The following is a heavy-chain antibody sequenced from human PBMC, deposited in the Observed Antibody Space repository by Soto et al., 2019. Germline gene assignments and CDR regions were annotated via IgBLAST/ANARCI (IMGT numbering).Heavy chain of an antibody. J-gene: IGHJ6*02. CDR2: IYPGDSDT. V-gene: IGHV5-51*01. CDR3: AISPATRWYSSGWYGANYYGMDV. D-gene: IGHD6-19*01. Sequence: GESLKISCKGSGYSFTSYWIGWVRQMPGKGLEWMGIIYPGDSDTRYSPSFQGQVTISADKSISTAYLQWSSLKASDTAMYYCAISPATRWYSSGWYGANYYGMDVWGQGTTVTVSS. CDR1: GYSFTSYW.